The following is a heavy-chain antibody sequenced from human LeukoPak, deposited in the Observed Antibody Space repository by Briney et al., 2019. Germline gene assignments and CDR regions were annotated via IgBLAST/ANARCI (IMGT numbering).Heavy chain of an antibody. J-gene: IGHJ4*02. CDR3: VRGDRRDF. D-gene: IGHD3-16*01. Sequence: GGSLRLFCAASRCTFSRYSMNWVRQAPGKGLEWVSSISSSSSYIYYADSVKGRFTISRDNAKNSLYLQMNSLRAEDTAVYHCVRGDRRDFWGQGTLVTVSS. V-gene: IGHV3-21*01. CDR2: ISSSSSYI. CDR1: RCTFSRYS.